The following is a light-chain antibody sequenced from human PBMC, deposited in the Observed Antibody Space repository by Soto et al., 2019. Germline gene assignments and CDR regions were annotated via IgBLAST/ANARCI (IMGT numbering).Light chain of an antibody. V-gene: IGKV3-20*01. J-gene: IGKJ4*01. CDR2: AAS. Sequence: EIVLTQSPDTLSLSPGERATLSCRASQTVGRNFLAWYQQKPGQAPRLLIHAASSRATGIPDRFSGSGSARDFTLSITRLEPEDFAVYYCQQYASSPLTFGGGTKVEIK. CDR3: QQYASSPLT. CDR1: QTVGRNF.